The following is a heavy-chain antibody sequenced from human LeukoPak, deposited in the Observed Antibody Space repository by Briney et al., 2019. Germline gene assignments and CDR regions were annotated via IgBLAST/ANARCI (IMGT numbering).Heavy chain of an antibody. CDR2: INHSGST. V-gene: IGHV4-34*01. CDR1: GGSFSGYY. D-gene: IGHD6-13*01. Sequence: PSETLSLTCAVYGGSFSGYYWSWIRQPPGKGLEWIGEINHSGSTNYNPSLKSRVTISVDTSKNQFSLKLSSVTAADTAVYYCASIAAAGTGGDYWGQGTLVTVSS. J-gene: IGHJ4*02. CDR3: ASIAAAGTGGDY.